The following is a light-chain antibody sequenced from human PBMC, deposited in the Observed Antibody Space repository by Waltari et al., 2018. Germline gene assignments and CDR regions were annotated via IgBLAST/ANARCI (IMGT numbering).Light chain of an antibody. Sequence: SSELTQDPAVSVGLGQTVTITCRGDSLRTYYANWYQQKPGQAPLLVIFGENDRPSWIPDRFSASNSGNTASLTITGAQAEDEADYYCTSRESRTNPIFVFGTGTKVTVL. CDR2: GEN. CDR3: TSRESRTNPIFV. CDR1: SLRTYY. J-gene: IGLJ1*01. V-gene: IGLV3-19*01.